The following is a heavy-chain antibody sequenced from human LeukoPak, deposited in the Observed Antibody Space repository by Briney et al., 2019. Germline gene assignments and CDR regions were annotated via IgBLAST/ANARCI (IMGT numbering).Heavy chain of an antibody. J-gene: IGHJ4*02. V-gene: IGHV4-4*07. Sequence: PSETLSLTCTVSGGSISSYYWSWIRQPAGKGLEWIGRIYTSGSANYNPSLKSRVTMSVDTSKNQFSLKLSSVTAADTAVYYCATDLAAASQVRNFDYWGQGTLVTVSS. CDR2: IYTSGSA. CDR1: GGSISSYY. D-gene: IGHD6-13*01. CDR3: ATDLAAASQVRNFDY.